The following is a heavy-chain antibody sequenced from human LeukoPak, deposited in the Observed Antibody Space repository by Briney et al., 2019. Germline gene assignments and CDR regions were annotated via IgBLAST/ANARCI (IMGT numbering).Heavy chain of an antibody. V-gene: IGHV4-30-4*01. J-gene: IGHJ4*02. CDR2: IYYSGST. D-gene: IGHD1-26*01. CDR3: ASYSGSYAYYGC. CDR1: GGSISSGDYY. Sequence: SETLSLTCTVSGGSISSGDYYWSWIRQPPGKGLEWIGYIYYSGSTYYNPSLKSRVTMSVDTSKNQFSLKLSSVTAADTAMYYCASYSGSYAYYGCWGRGTLVTVSS.